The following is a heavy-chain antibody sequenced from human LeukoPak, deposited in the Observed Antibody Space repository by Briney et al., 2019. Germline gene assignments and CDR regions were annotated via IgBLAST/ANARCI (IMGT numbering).Heavy chain of an antibody. D-gene: IGHD6-19*01. J-gene: IGHJ4*02. V-gene: IGHV3-30*04. CDR2: ISYDGSNK. CDR3: ARGIRVAVAGTAFDY. Sequence: ERSLRLSCAASGFTFSSYAMHWVRQAPGKGLEWVAVISYDGSNKYYADSVKGRFTISRDNSKNTLYLQMNSLRAEDTAVYYCARGIRVAVAGTAFDYWGQGTLVTVSS. CDR1: GFTFSSYA.